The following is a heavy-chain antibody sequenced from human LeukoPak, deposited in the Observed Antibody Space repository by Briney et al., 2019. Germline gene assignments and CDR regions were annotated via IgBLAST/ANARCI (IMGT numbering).Heavy chain of an antibody. D-gene: IGHD1-26*01. CDR1: GGSISSHY. CDR3: TRSDGAGATDY. CDR2: IYYTGST. Sequence: SETLSLTCSVSGGSISSHYWSWMRQPPGKGLEWIGYIYYTGSTDYNPSLKSRVTISVDTSKNQLSLKLSSVTAADAAVYYCTRSDGAGATDYWGQGTLVTVSS. J-gene: IGHJ4*02. V-gene: IGHV4-59*11.